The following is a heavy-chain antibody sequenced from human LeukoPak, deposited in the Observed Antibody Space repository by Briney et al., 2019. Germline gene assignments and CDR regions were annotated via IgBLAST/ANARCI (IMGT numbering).Heavy chain of an antibody. J-gene: IGHJ5*02. CDR2: IYHSGAT. Sequence: PSETLSLTCTVSGGSIISSSYNWAWVRQPPGKGLEWIATIYHSGATYYHPSLKSRVPISVDTSKNQFSLKVSSVTAADTAVYYCARHPTGYPKWFDPWGQGTLVSVSS. CDR3: ARHPTGYPKWFDP. V-gene: IGHV4-39*01. D-gene: IGHD3-9*01. CDR1: GGSIISSSYN.